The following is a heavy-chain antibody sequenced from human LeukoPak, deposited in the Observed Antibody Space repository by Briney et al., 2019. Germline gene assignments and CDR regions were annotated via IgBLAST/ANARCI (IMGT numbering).Heavy chain of an antibody. J-gene: IGHJ4*02. V-gene: IGHV5-51*01. D-gene: IGHD5-24*01. CDR3: ARLQRDGHNSLGSYNLDY. CDR2: IYPGDSDN. Sequence: GGSLRLSCKGSGYSFTNYWIGWVRQMPGKGLEWMGIIYPGDSDNRYSPSFQGQVTISADKSISTAYLQWSSLKASDTAVYYCARLQRDGHNSLGSYNLDYWGQGTLVTVSS. CDR1: GYSFTNYW.